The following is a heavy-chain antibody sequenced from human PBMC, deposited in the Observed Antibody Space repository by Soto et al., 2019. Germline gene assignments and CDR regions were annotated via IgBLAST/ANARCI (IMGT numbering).Heavy chain of an antibody. D-gene: IGHD4-17*01. CDR2: IDWDDGK. V-gene: IGHV2-70*01. J-gene: IGHJ5*02. CDR1: GFSLTTGGMC. Sequence: SGPTLVNPTQTLTLTCSFSGFSLTTGGMCVGWIRQPPGKALEWLALIDWDDGKFYSPSLKTRLTISKDTSKNQVVLTMTNMDPVDTATYFCARITQGDYFWFDPWGPGTLVTVSS. CDR3: ARITQGDYFWFDP.